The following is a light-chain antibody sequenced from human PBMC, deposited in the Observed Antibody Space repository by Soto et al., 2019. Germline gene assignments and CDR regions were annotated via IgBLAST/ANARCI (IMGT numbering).Light chain of an antibody. V-gene: IGKV3-15*01. CDR3: QPYNNWPLT. J-gene: IGKJ4*01. CDR1: QSVSSN. CDR2: GAS. Sequence: EIVLTQSPDTLSLSPGQRATLSCRASQSVSSNLAWYQQKPGQAPRLLIYGASTRATGIPARFSGSGSGTEFTLTISSLQSEDFAVYYCQPYNNWPLTFGGGTKVDIK.